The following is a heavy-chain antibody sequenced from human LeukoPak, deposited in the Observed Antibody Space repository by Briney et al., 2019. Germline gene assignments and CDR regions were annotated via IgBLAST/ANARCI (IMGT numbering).Heavy chain of an antibody. Sequence: ASVKVSCKSSGHTLNNHFIHWVRQAPGQGLEWMGMINPRDGSTRTLQRFQGRLTMTRDTSTSTLYMGLSSLGSEDTATYFCARGADQEFDFWGQGTLVTVSS. CDR2: INPRDGST. V-gene: IGHV1-46*02. J-gene: IGHJ4*02. CDR1: GHTLNNHF. CDR3: ARGADQEFDF.